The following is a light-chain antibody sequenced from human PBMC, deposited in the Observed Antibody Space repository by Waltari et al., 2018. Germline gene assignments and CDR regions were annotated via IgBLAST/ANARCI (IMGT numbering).Light chain of an antibody. Sequence: QTVVTQEPSFSVSPGGTVTLTCGLTSGSVSFTHYPSWYQQTPGQPPRTPIYSTNTRSSGVPVRFSGSILGDKAARTITRAQGDDEAAYYCGLYMSRDILFGGGTKLTVL. V-gene: IGLV8-61*01. J-gene: IGLJ3*02. CDR3: GLYMSRDIL. CDR1: SGSVSFTHY. CDR2: STN.